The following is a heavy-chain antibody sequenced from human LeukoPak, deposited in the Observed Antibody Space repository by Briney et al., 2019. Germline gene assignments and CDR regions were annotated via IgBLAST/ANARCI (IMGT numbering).Heavy chain of an antibody. CDR2: IYYSGST. V-gene: IGHV4-39*07. CDR1: GGSISSSSYY. CDR3: AVEGVTTLPGKLPVDYFDY. D-gene: IGHD4-17*01. J-gene: IGHJ4*02. Sequence: PSETLSLTCTVSGGSISSSSYYWGWIRQPPGKGLEWIGSIYYSGSTYYNPSLKSRVTISVDTSKNQFSLKLSSVTAADTAVYYCAVEGVTTLPGKLPVDYFDYWGQGTLVTVSS.